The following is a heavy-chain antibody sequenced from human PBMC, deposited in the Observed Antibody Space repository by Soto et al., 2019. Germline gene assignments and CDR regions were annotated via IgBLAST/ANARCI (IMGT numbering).Heavy chain of an antibody. CDR1: GGTFSSYA. Sequence: SVKVSCKESGGTFSSYAIAWVRQAPGQGLEWTGGIIPIFGIPNYAQKFQGRVAITADESTNTAYMELSSLRSDDTAVYYCAKAAQTRFNWNDLGNWFDPWGQGTLVTVS. CDR3: AKAAQTRFNWNDLGNWFDP. CDR2: IIPIFGIP. D-gene: IGHD1-1*01. V-gene: IGHV1-69*13. J-gene: IGHJ5*02.